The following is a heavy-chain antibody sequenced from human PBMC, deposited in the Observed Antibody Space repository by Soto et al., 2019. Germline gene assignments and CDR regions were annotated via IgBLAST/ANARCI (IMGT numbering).Heavy chain of an antibody. J-gene: IGHJ6*02. CDR2: IITIFGTA. CDR3: ARDLGTTVVISDYYYYYGMDV. Sequence: HVQLVQSGAEVKNPGSSVKVSCKASGGTFSSYAISCVRQAPGQGLEWMGRIITIFGTANYAQKFQGRVTITADESTSTAYMELSSLRSEDTAVYYCARDLGTTVVISDYYYYYGMDVWGQGTTVTVSS. CDR1: GGTFSSYA. V-gene: IGHV1-69*18. D-gene: IGHD4-17*01.